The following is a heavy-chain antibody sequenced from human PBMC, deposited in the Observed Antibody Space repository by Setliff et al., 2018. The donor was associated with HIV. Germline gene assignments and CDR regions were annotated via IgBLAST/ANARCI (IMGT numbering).Heavy chain of an antibody. CDR2: MYHNGGT. CDR3: TRKKTGQFGAFNM. V-gene: IGHV4-38-2*01. Sequence: PSETLSLTCEVSGYFISSGYYRGWIRQPPGKGLEWIGSMYHNGGTNYNPSLKSRVVVSVDRSKNQFSLKLISVTAADTAVYYCTRKKTGQFGAFNMWGRGTLVTVSS. CDR1: GYFISSGYY. J-gene: IGHJ3*02. D-gene: IGHD7-27*01.